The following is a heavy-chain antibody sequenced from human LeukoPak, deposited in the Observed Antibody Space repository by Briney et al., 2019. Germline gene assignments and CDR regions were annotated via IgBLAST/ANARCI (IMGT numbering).Heavy chain of an antibody. V-gene: IGHV4-31*03. CDR3: ATLLLWFGELYFDY. D-gene: IGHD3-10*01. J-gene: IGHJ4*02. CDR1: GGPISSGGYY. CDR2: IYYSGST. Sequence: SETLSLTCTVSGGPISSGGYYWSWIRQHPGKGLEWIGYIYYSGSTYYNPSLKSRVTISVDTSKNQFSLKLSSVTAADTAVYYCATLLLWFGELYFDYWGQGTLVTVSS.